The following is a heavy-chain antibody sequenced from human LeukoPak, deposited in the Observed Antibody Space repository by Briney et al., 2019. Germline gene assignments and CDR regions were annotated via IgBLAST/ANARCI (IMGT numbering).Heavy chain of an antibody. D-gene: IGHD6-13*01. CDR1: GFTFSSYV. V-gene: IGHV3-23*01. J-gene: IGHJ4*02. Sequence: PGGSLRLSCAASGFTFSSYVMSWVRQAPGKGLEWVSGISGSGGRTYYADSVKGRFTISRDNAKNSLYLQMNSLRAEDTAVYYCAREASYSSSWATFDFWGQGILVTVSS. CDR2: ISGSGGRT. CDR3: AREASYSSSWATFDF.